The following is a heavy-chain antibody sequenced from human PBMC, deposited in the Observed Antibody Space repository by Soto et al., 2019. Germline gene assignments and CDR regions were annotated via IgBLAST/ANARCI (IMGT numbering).Heavy chain of an antibody. CDR3: VRRSPEDAFDI. Sequence: PSETLSLTCAVSGGSIISGGYSWSWIRQPPGKGLQWIGHIYEGGNTYYTPALEGRVAISTDKSKNQFTLRLSSVTAADTAVYYCVRRSPEDAFDIWGQGTMVTVSS. J-gene: IGHJ3*02. CDR2: IYEGGNT. V-gene: IGHV4-30-2*01. CDR1: GGSIISGGYS.